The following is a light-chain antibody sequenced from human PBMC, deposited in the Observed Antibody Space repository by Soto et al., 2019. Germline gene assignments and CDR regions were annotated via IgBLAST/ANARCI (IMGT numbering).Light chain of an antibody. V-gene: IGKV4-1*01. CDR2: WAS. CDR3: QQYYSTPLT. CDR1: QSVLYCSNNKNY. Sequence: DIVMTQSPDSLAVSLGERATINCKSSQSVLYCSNNKNYLAWYQQKPGQPPKLLIYWASTRESGVPDRFSGSGSGTDFTLTISSLQAEDVAVYYCQQYYSTPLTFGGGTNVEIK. J-gene: IGKJ4*01.